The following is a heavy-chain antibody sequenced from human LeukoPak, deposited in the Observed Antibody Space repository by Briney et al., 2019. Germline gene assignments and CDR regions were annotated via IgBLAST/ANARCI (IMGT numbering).Heavy chain of an antibody. Sequence: ASVKVSCKASGYTFTSYYMHWVRHAPGQGLEWMGIINPSGGSTSYAQKFQGRVTMTRDTSTSTVYMELSSLRSEDTAVYYCARDLSAGYDILTGYYTYYFDYWGQGTLVTVSS. CDR3: ARDLSAGYDILTGYYTYYFDY. J-gene: IGHJ4*02. CDR2: INPSGGST. D-gene: IGHD3-9*01. CDR1: GYTFTSYY. V-gene: IGHV1-46*03.